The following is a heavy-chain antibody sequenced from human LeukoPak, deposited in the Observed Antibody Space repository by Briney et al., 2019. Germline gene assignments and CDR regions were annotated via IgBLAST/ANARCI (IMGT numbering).Heavy chain of an antibody. V-gene: IGHV3-53*01. CDR1: GFTVSSNY. CDR2: IYSGGST. D-gene: IGHD6-19*01. Sequence: GGSLRLSCAASGFTVSSNYMSWVRQAPGKGLEWVSVIYSGGSTYYADSVKGRFTISRDNSKNTLYLQMNSLKIEDTAVYYCTTVSRLVRYYFDYWGQGTLVTVSS. J-gene: IGHJ4*02. CDR3: TTVSRLVRYYFDY.